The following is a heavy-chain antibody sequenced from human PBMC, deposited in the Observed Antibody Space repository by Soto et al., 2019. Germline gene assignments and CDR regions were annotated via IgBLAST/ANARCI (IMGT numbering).Heavy chain of an antibody. J-gene: IGHJ4*02. CDR3: ARDKLRFLEWSHP. CDR1: GFTFSSYS. V-gene: IGHV3-48*01. CDR2: ISSSSSTI. D-gene: IGHD3-3*01. Sequence: PGGSLRLSCAASGFTFSSYSMNWVRQAPGKGLEWVSYISSSSSTIYYADSVKGRFTISRDNAKNSLYLQMNSLRAEDTAVYYCARDKLRFLEWSHPWGQGTLVTVSS.